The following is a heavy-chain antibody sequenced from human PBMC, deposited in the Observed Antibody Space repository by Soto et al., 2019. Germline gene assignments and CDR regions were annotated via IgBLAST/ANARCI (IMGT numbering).Heavy chain of an antibody. CDR2: IKSKTDGGTT. V-gene: IGHV3-15*01. CDR1: GFTFSNAW. Sequence: VGSLRLSCAASGFTFSNAWMSWVRQAPGKGLEWVGRIKSKTDGGTTDYAAPVKGRLTISRDDSKNTLYLQMNSLKTEDTAVYYCTTHGDSYGNSFDYWGQGTLVTVSS. CDR3: TTHGDSYGNSFDY. J-gene: IGHJ4*02. D-gene: IGHD5-18*01.